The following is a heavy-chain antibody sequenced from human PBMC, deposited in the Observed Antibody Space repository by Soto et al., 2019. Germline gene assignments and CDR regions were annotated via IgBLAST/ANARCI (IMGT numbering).Heavy chain of an antibody. J-gene: IGHJ6*02. CDR3: ARDLSITGIDFYYYYGMDV. CDR1: GYTFTSYD. CDR2: MNPNSGNT. D-gene: IGHD1-20*01. V-gene: IGHV1-8*01. Sequence: ASVKVSCKASGYTFTSYDINWVRQATGQGLEWMGWMNPNSGNTGYAQKFQGRVTMTRNTSISTAYMELSSLRSEDTAVYYCARDLSITGIDFYYYYGMDVWGQGTTVTVSS.